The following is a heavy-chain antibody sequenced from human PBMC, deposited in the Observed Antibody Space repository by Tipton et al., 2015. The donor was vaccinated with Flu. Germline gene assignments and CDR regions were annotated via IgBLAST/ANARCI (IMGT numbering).Heavy chain of an antibody. V-gene: IGHV3-23*01. Sequence: GSLRLSCAVSGFTFSRYGISWVRQAPGKGLEWVSGFSASGRTTCFADSVKGRFTISRDNFRNTLFLQMNGLRAEDTAVYYCAKVIPELVAGLDYWGQGTLVTVSS. CDR2: FSASGRTT. CDR1: GFTFSRYG. J-gene: IGHJ4*02. D-gene: IGHD6-19*01. CDR3: AKVIPELVAGLDY.